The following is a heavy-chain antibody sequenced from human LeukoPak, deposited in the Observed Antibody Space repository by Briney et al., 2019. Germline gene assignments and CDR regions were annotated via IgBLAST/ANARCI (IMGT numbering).Heavy chain of an antibody. Sequence: PSETLSLTXSISGASISSCYWSWIRQPAGKGLEWIGRVHTSGITNYNPSLKTRVTMSIDTSKNQFYLNLISVTAADTAMYYCARDEKHGYGDYGVDPWGQGTLVTVSS. J-gene: IGHJ5*02. CDR3: ARDEKHGYGDYGVDP. V-gene: IGHV4-4*07. CDR2: VHTSGIT. D-gene: IGHD4-17*01. CDR1: GASISSCY.